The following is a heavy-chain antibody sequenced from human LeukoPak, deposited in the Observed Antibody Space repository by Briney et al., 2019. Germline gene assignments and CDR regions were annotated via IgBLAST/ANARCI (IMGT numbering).Heavy chain of an antibody. D-gene: IGHD2-2*01. V-gene: IGHV1-46*01. J-gene: IGHJ4*02. CDR2: INPSGGST. Sequence: ASVKVSCKASGYTFTSYYMHWVRQAPGQGLEWVGIINPSGGSTSYAQKFQGRVTMTRDTSTSTVYMELSSLRSDDTAVYYCARGPRGVVYFDYWGQGTLVTVSS. CDR3: ARGPRGVVYFDY. CDR1: GYTFTSYY.